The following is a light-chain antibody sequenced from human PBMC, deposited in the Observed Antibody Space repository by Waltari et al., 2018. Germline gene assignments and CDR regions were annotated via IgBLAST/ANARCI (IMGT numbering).Light chain of an antibody. V-gene: IGLV2-23*01. CDR2: EGS. Sequence: QSALTQPASVSGSPGQSITISCTGTSSDVGRYNLVSWYQQHPGKAPKLMIYEGSKRPSGVSNRFSGSQSGNTASLTISGLQAEDEADYYCCSYAGGSTYVFGTGTKVTVL. CDR3: CSYAGGSTYV. J-gene: IGLJ1*01. CDR1: SSDVGRYNL.